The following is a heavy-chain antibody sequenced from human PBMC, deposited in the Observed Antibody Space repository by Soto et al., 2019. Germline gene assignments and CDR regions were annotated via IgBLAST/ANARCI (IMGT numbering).Heavy chain of an antibody. V-gene: IGHV4-30-4*01. CDR2: IYYSGAT. J-gene: IGHJ6*02. CDR1: GGSVNSGDYH. CDR3: ARDLSLVRGANGMDV. Sequence: ASETLSLTCTVSGGSVNSGDYHWSWIRQSPGKGLEWIGFIYYSGATYYSPSLESRVTISIDKTKNQFSLKLRSVTAADTAVYYCARDLSLVRGANGMDVWGQGTTVNVS. D-gene: IGHD3-10*01.